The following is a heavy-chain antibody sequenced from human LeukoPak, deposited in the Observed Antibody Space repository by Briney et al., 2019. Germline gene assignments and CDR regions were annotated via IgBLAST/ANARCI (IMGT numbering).Heavy chain of an antibody. CDR1: GFTFSSVW. Sequence: GGSLRLSCATSGFTFSSVWMSWVRQAPGKGLEWVADINQGGSEKEYVDSVRGRFSISRDNDKDSLYLQMNSLRVDDSGVYYCARGAQDLMFRTFNLWGQGTVVTVSS. D-gene: IGHD3-10*02. CDR2: INQGGSEK. V-gene: IGHV3-7*01. J-gene: IGHJ3*01. CDR3: ARGAQDLMFRTFNL.